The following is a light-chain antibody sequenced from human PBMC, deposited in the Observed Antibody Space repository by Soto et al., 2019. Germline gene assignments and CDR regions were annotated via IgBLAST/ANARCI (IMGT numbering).Light chain of an antibody. CDR1: QSISSS. Sequence: EIVMTQSPATLSVSPGERATLSCRASQSISSSLAWYQHRPGQAPRLLIYGASTRATATPARFSGSGSGTAYALTIRSLQSEDFAVYYCQQYHNWPPTFSQGTKVDIK. CDR2: GAS. V-gene: IGKV3-15*01. J-gene: IGKJ1*01. CDR3: QQYHNWPPT.